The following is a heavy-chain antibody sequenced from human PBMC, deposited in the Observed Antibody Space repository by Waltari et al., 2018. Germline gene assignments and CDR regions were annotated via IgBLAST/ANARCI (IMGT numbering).Heavy chain of an antibody. D-gene: IGHD1-26*01. CDR3: AREQWELPYYYYYGMDV. J-gene: IGHJ6*02. Sequence: QVQLVQSGAEVKKPGASVKVSCKASGYTFTSYAMHWVRQAPGQRLGWMGWINAGNGNTKYSQKFQGRVTITRDTSASTAYMELSSLRSEDTAVYYCAREQWELPYYYYYGMDVWGQGTTVTVSS. V-gene: IGHV1-3*01. CDR2: INAGNGNT. CDR1: GYTFTSYA.